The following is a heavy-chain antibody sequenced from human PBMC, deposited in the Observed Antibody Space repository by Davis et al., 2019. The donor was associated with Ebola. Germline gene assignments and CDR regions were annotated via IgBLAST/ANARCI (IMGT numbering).Heavy chain of an antibody. V-gene: IGHV1-69*13. CDR2: IIPIFGTA. CDR3: ARDLGYDSSGYYYEIDY. CDR1: GGTFSSYA. D-gene: IGHD3-22*01. J-gene: IGHJ4*02. Sequence: AASVKVSCKASGGTFSSYAISWVRQAPGQGLEWMGGIIPIFGTANYAQKFQGRVTITADESTSTAYMELRSLRSDDTAVYYCARDLGYDSSGYYYEIDYWGQGTLVTVSS.